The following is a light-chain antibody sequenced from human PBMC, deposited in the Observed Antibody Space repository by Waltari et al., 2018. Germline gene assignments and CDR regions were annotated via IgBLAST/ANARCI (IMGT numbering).Light chain of an antibody. V-gene: IGKV1-5*03. J-gene: IGKJ2*02. CDR1: QSISSW. CDR2: KAS. Sequence: DIQMTQSPSTLSASVGDRVTITCRASQSISSWLAWYQQKPGKAPKLLIYKASSLESGVPSRFSGSGSGTEFTLTISSLQPDDCATYYCHQYNSYPCTFGQGTKLEIK. CDR3: HQYNSYPCT.